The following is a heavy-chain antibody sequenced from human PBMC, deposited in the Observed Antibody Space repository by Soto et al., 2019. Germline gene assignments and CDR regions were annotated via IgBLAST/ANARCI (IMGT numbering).Heavy chain of an antibody. Sequence: ASVKVSCKASGYTFTSYCISWVRQAPGQGLEWMGWISAYNGNTNYAQKLQGRVTMTTDTSTSTAYMELRSLRSDDTAVYYCARTNTVTHPGYYYYYMDVWGKGTTVTV. CDR1: GYTFTSYC. V-gene: IGHV1-18*01. J-gene: IGHJ6*03. CDR2: ISAYNGNT. CDR3: ARTNTVTHPGYYYYYMDV. D-gene: IGHD4-4*01.